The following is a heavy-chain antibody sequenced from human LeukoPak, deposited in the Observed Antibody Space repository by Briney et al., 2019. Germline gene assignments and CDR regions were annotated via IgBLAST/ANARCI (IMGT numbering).Heavy chain of an antibody. CDR2: ISNDGSNK. V-gene: IGHV3-30*18. D-gene: IGHD3-22*01. J-gene: IGHJ4*02. Sequence: GGSLRLSCAPSGFTFSRHGMHWVRQAPGKGLEWVAIISNDGSNKYYADSVKGRFTISRDNSKNTLYLQMNSLRAEDTAVYYCAKVRALRWLLPVYFDYWDQGTLVTVSS. CDR1: GFTFSRHG. CDR3: AKVRALRWLLPVYFDY.